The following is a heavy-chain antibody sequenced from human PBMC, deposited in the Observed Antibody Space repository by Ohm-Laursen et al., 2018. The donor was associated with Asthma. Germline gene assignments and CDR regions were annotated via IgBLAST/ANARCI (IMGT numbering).Heavy chain of an antibody. V-gene: IGHV3-30*18. CDR1: GFTFTSYD. J-gene: IGHJ4*02. D-gene: IGHD2-15*01. CDR3: AKDWCSGGSCYCFDY. CDR2: IWYGGSNK. Sequence: SLRLSCSASGFTFTSYDMYWVRQAPGKGLEFVAVIWYGGSNKYYADSVKGRFTISRDNSKNTLYLQMSSLRDEDTAVYYCAKDWCSGGSCYCFDYWGQGTLVTVSS.